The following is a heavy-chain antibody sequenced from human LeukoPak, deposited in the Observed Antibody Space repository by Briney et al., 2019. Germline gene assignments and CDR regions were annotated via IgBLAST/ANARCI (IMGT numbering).Heavy chain of an antibody. CDR2: INSDGSST. CDR3: ARVTSSSWYKQDGMDV. D-gene: IGHD6-13*01. Sequence: GGSLRLSCAASGFTFSSYWMHWVRQAPGKGLVWVSRINSDGSSTSYADSVKGRFTISRDNAKNTPYLQMNSLRAEDTAVYYCARVTSSSWYKQDGMDVWGQGTTVTVSS. CDR1: GFTFSSYW. V-gene: IGHV3-74*01. J-gene: IGHJ6*02.